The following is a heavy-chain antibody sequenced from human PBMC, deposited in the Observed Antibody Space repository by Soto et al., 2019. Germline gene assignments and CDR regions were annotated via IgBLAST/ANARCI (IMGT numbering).Heavy chain of an antibody. V-gene: IGHV4-30-4*01. Sequence: SETLSLTCTVSGGSISSGDYYWSWIRQPPGKGLEWIGYIYYSGSTYYNPSLKSRVTISVDTSKNQFSLKLSSVTAADTAVYYCARSLVVVTAIDGMDVWGQGTTVTVSS. CDR3: ARSLVVVTAIDGMDV. D-gene: IGHD2-21*02. J-gene: IGHJ6*02. CDR2: IYYSGST. CDR1: GGSISSGDYY.